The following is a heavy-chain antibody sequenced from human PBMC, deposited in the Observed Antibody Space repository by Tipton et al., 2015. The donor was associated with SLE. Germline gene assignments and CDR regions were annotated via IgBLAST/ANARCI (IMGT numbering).Heavy chain of an antibody. CDR2: INHSGST. V-gene: IGHV4-34*01. CDR1: GGSFSGYY. J-gene: IGHJ4*02. D-gene: IGHD3-16*01. Sequence: TLSLTCAVYGGSFSGYYWSWIRQPPGKGLEWIGEINHSGSTNYNPSLESRVTISVDTYKNQFYLKLSSVTAADTALYYCARGRPSDYIWVYSGWVFDYWGQGTLLTVSS. CDR3: ARGRPSDYIWVYSGWVFDY.